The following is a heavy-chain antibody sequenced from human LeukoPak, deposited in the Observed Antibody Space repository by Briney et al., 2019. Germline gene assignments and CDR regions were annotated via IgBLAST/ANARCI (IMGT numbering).Heavy chain of an antibody. V-gene: IGHV4-34*01. CDR2: INHSGST. D-gene: IGHD3-3*01. CDR1: GGSFSGYY. J-gene: IGHJ5*02. CDR3: ARGGYDFWSGGNWFDP. Sequence: PSETLSLTCAVYGGSFSGYYWSWIRQPPGKGLEWIGEINHSGSTNYNPSLKSRVTISVGTSKNRFSLKLSSVTAADTAVYYCARGGYDFWSGGNWFDPWGQGTLVTVSS.